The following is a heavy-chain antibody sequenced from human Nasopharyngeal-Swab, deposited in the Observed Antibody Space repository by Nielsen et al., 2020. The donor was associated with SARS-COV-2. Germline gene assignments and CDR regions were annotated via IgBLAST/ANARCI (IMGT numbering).Heavy chain of an antibody. CDR1: GFSFSIYW. CDR2: ISSDESTT. V-gene: IGHV3-74*01. CDR3: ARDSPWQELDY. J-gene: IGHJ4*02. Sequence: GESLKISCAASGFSFSIYWMHWARQPPGKGLVWVSGISSDESTTTYADSVKGRFTISRDNTKSTLYLQMNSLRAEDTAVYYCARDSPWQELDYWGQGTLVTVSS. D-gene: IGHD1-1*01.